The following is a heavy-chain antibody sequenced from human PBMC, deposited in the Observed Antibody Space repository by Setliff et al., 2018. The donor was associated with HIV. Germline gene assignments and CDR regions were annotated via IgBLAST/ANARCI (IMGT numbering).Heavy chain of an antibody. D-gene: IGHD1-20*01. J-gene: IGHJ4*02. CDR1: GFTFRSYA. CDR2: ISGSDNST. Sequence: GGSLRLSCAASGFTFRSYAMSWVRQAPGKGLEWVSTISGSDNSTYYADSVAGRFTISRDSSKNTLYLQMNSLRAEDTAVYYCAKDYYEGNWNDVNVDYWGQGTPVTVSS. CDR3: AKDYYEGNWNDVNVDY. V-gene: IGHV3-23*01.